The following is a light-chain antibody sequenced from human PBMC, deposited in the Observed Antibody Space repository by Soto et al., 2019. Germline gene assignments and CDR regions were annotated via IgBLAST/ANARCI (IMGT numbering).Light chain of an antibody. Sequence: EIVLTQSPGTLSLSPGQRATLSCRARQSVSSSYLAWYQRRPGQAPRLLIYGASIRATGVPDRFSGSGSGTDFTLTISRLEPEDFAVYYCQQSGSSPWTLGQGTKVDIK. J-gene: IGKJ1*01. V-gene: IGKV3-20*01. CDR3: QQSGSSPWT. CDR1: QSVSSSY. CDR2: GAS.